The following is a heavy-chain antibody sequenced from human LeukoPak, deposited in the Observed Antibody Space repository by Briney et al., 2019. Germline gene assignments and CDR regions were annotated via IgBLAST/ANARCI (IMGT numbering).Heavy chain of an antibody. V-gene: IGHV3-23*01. J-gene: IGHJ6*03. Sequence: GGSLRLSCAASGFTFSSYAMSWVRQAPGKGLEWVSAIIGSGGSTYYADSVKGRFTISRDNAKNSLYLQMNSLRAEDTAVYYCASGPEVLRFLEGGDYYYYMDVWGKGTTVTVSS. CDR3: ASGPEVLRFLEGGDYYYYMDV. D-gene: IGHD3-3*01. CDR1: GFTFSSYA. CDR2: IIGSGGST.